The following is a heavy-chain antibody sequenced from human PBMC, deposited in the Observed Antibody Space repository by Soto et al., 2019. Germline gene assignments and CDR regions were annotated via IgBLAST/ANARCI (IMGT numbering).Heavy chain of an antibody. V-gene: IGHV5-10-1*01. J-gene: IGHJ3*02. D-gene: IGHD2-2*02. CDR3: ARHDPIVVVPDAISAFDI. CDR2: IDPSDSYT. Sequence: GESLKISCKGSGYSFTSYWISWVRQMPGKGLEWMGRIDPSDSYTNYSPSFQGHVTISADKSISTAYLQWSSLKASDTAMYYCARHDPIVVVPDAISAFDIWGQGTMVTVSS. CDR1: GYSFTSYW.